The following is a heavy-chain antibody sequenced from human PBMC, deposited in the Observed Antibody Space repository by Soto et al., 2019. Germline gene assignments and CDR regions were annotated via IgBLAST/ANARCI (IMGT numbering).Heavy chain of an antibody. CDR3: AKGPGLDGY. CDR1: GFTFSSYG. D-gene: IGHD2-2*03. Sequence: LRLSCAASGFTFSSYGMHWVRQAPGKGLEWVAVISYDGSNKYYADSVKGRFTISRDNSKNTLYLQMNSLRAEDTAVYYCAKGPGLDGYWGQGTLVTVSS. J-gene: IGHJ4*02. V-gene: IGHV3-30*18. CDR2: ISYDGSNK.